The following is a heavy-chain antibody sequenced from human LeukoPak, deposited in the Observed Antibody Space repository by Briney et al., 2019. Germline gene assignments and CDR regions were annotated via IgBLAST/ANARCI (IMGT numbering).Heavy chain of an antibody. CDR2: INHSGST. D-gene: IGHD3-22*01. CDR3: ARGGYYDSSGYPLDY. CDR1: GGSFSGYY. J-gene: IGHJ4*02. Sequence: PSETLSLTCAVYGGSFSGYYCSRIRQPPGKGLEWIGEINHSGSTNYNPSLKSRVTISVDTSKNQFSLKLSSVTAADTAVYYCARGGYYDSSGYPLDYWGQGTLVTVSS. V-gene: IGHV4-34*01.